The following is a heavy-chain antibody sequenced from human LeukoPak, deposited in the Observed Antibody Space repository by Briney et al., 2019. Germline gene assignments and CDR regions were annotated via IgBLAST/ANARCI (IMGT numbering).Heavy chain of an antibody. V-gene: IGHV3-23*01. J-gene: IGHJ4*02. D-gene: IGHD6-19*01. CDR3: AKDSGSNRQWLVQGYYFDY. CDR1: GFTFSSYA. Sequence: PGGSLRLSCAASGFTFSSYAMSWVRQAPGKGLEWVSAISGSGGSTYYADSVKGRFTISRDNSKNTLYLQMNSLRAEDTAVYYCAKDSGSNRQWLVQGYYFDYWGQGTLVTVSS. CDR2: ISGSGGST.